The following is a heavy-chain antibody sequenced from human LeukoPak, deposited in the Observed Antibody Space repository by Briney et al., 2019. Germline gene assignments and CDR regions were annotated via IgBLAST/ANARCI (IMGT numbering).Heavy chain of an antibody. V-gene: IGHV3-23*01. D-gene: IGHD3-22*01. Sequence: GGSLRLSCAASGFTFSSYAMSWVRQAPGKGLEWVSAITSSSASTYYVDSMKGRFTISRDNSKNTLYLQVNSLRAEDTAVYYCAKRYYYDNSGLWDSWGQGILVSVS. CDR2: ITSSSAST. CDR3: AKRYYYDNSGLWDS. CDR1: GFTFSSYA. J-gene: IGHJ4*02.